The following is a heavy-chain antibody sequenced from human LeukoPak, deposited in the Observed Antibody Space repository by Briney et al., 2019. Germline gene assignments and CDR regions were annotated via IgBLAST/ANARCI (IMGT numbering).Heavy chain of an antibody. J-gene: IGHJ4*02. CDR3: ARLPDFRYCSSTSCDY. CDR1: GGSISSSSYY. V-gene: IGHV4-39*01. CDR2: IYYSGST. Sequence: SETLSLTCTVSGGSISSSSYYWGWIRQPPGKGLEWIGSIYYSGSTYYNPSLKSRVTISVDTSKNQFPLKLSSVTAADTAVYYCARLPDFRYCSSTSCDYWGRGTLVTVSS. D-gene: IGHD2-2*01.